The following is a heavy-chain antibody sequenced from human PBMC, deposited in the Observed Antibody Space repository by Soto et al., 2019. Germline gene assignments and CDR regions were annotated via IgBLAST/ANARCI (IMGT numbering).Heavy chain of an antibody. D-gene: IGHD2-21*01. J-gene: IGHJ5*02. Sequence: ASETLCLPCSGSGGFISPSPSLLGRIRQPPVIGLYWLVNIFYSGITFYNPSLASRVSVSVDTSKNEFSLKLRSVTAADTAVYYCARQPTTGDTDLWFDPWGQGTLVTVSS. CDR2: IFYSGIT. V-gene: IGHV4-39*01. CDR1: GGFISPSPSL. CDR3: ARQPTTGDTDLWFDP.